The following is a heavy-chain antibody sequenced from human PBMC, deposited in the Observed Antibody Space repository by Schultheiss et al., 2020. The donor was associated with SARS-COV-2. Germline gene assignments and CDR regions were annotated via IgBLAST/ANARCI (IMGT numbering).Heavy chain of an antibody. J-gene: IGHJ4*02. D-gene: IGHD3-3*01. CDR3: ARSKYDFWSGYYYFDY. Sequence: PTLVKPTQTLTLTCTFSGFSLTTSGMCVSWIRQPPGKALEWLALIDWDDDKYYSTSLKTRLTISKDTSKNQVVLTMTNMDPVDTATYYCARSKYDFWSGYYYFDYWGQGTLVTVSS. CDR2: IDWDDDK. V-gene: IGHV2-70*01. CDR1: GFSLTTSGMC.